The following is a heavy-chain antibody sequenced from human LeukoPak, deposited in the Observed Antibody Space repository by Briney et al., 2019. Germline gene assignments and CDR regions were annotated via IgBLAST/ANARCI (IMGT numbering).Heavy chain of an antibody. CDR3: ARDVVRGPDDGYFQH. Sequence: PGGSLRLSCAASGFIFSSYAMHWVRHAQSKGLEWVAVISYVGSDKQSADTVMGGLTICRDNSKNALYVQMNRVRAEDTALYYCARDVVRGPDDGYFQHWGEGSLVTVSS. V-gene: IGHV3-30-3*01. CDR2: ISYVGSDK. D-gene: IGHD3-10*02. CDR1: GFIFSSYA. J-gene: IGHJ1*01.